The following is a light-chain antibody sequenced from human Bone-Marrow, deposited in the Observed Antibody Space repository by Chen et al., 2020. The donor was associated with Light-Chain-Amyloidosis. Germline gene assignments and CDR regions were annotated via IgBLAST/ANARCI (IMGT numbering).Light chain of an antibody. CDR3: SAYRGNSTWV. V-gene: IGLV2-14*03. CDR2: DVS. J-gene: IGLJ3*02. CDR1: NRDAGGYKS. Sequence: QADLTQPASVSGSPGQTITISCTGSNRDAGGYKSVSWYQQHAREAPTLTIYDVSNRPSGISNRFSGSKSGNTASLTISGLRVEDEAIYYCSAYRGNSTWVFGGGTKLTVL.